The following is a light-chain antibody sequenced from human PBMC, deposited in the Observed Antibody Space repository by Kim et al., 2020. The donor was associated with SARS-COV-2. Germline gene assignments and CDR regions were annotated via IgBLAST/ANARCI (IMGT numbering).Light chain of an antibody. V-gene: IGLV3-1*01. CDR3: QAWDSTTGV. CDR1: KLGFKY. Sequence: VSPGQTASITCSGDKLGFKYVCWYQQKSGQSPVQVIYEDNKRPSGIPERFSGSNSGNTATLTITGTQAIDEADYYCQAWDSTTGVFGTGTKVTVL. CDR2: EDN. J-gene: IGLJ1*01.